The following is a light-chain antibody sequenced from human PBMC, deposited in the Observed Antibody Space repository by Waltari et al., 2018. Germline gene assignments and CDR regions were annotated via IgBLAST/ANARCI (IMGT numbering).Light chain of an antibody. Sequence: QSGLAQPASASGSPGQSITITCTGTSSDVGNYNLVSWYQQRPGKAPGLWIYEVTKRSPGTFDRFSASKSGNTASLSISGLQAQEDEADYYCCSYVGLGTYVFGTGTKVTV. CDR3: CSYVGLGTYV. CDR2: EVT. V-gene: IGLV2-23*02. CDR1: SSDVGNYNL. J-gene: IGLJ1*01.